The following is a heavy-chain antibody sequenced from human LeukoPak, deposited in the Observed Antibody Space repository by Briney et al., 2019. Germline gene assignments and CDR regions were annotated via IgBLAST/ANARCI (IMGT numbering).Heavy chain of an antibody. CDR2: IYYSGNT. D-gene: IGHD3-10*01. CDR3: ARLWYYGSGSPTLDY. J-gene: IGHJ4*02. Sequence: PSETLSLTCAVYGGSFSGYYWSWIRQPPGKGLEWIGSIYYSGNTYYNPSLKSRVTISVDTSKNQFSLRLSSVTAADTAVYHCARLWYYGSGSPTLDYWGQGTLVTVSS. CDR1: GGSFSGYY. V-gene: IGHV4-34*01.